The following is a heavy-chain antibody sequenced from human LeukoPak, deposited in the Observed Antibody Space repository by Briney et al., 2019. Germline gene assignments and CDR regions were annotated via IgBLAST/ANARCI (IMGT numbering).Heavy chain of an antibody. V-gene: IGHV4-34*01. Sequence: SETLSLTCAVYGGSFSGYYWSWIRQPPGKGLEWIGETNHSGSTNYNPSLKSRVTISVDTSKNQFSLKLSSVTAADTAVYYCARRWQLVNLYYFDYWGQGTLVTVSS. CDR1: GGSFSGYY. D-gene: IGHD6-13*01. CDR2: TNHSGST. J-gene: IGHJ4*02. CDR3: ARRWQLVNLYYFDY.